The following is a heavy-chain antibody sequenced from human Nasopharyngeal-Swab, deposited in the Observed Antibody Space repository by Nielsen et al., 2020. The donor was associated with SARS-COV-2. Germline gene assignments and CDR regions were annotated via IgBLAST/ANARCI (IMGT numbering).Heavy chain of an antibody. V-gene: IGHV3-23*01. CDR1: GFTFRSYA. Sequence: GESLKISCAASGFTFRSYAMSWVRQAPGKGLEWISAISGSADSTDYAVSVKGRFTISRDNSKNTVYLQMNRLRAEDTAIYYCASGLQLWPYWGQGTLVTVSS. CDR3: ASGLQLWPY. J-gene: IGHJ4*02. CDR2: ISGSADST. D-gene: IGHD1-1*01.